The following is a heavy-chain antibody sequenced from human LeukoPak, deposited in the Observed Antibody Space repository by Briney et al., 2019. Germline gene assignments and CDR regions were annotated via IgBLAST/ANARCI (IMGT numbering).Heavy chain of an antibody. J-gene: IGHJ6*02. CDR1: GGTFSSYA. Sequence: ASVNVSCKASGGTFSSYAISWVRQAPGQGLEWMGGIIPIFGTANYAQKFQGRVTITADESTSTAYMELSSLRSEDTAVYYCARSVVGSTSSRPGLAPVAIRYYYGMDVWGQGTTVTVSS. D-gene: IGHD2-2*01. CDR3: ARSVVGSTSSRPGLAPVAIRYYYGMDV. CDR2: IIPIFGTA. V-gene: IGHV1-69*13.